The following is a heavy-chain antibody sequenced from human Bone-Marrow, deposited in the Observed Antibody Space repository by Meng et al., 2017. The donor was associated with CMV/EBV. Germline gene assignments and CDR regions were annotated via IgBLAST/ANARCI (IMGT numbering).Heavy chain of an antibody. V-gene: IGHV3-73*01. D-gene: IGHD3/OR15-3a*01. J-gene: IGHJ4*02. CDR3: TRPGTGGY. CDR2: IRSKANSYAT. CDR1: GFTFSGSA. Sequence: ETLSLTCAASGFTFSGSAMHWVRQASGKGLEWVGRIRSKANSYATAYAASVKGRFTISRDDSKNTAYLQMNSLKTEDTAVYYCTRPGTGGYWGQGTLVTVSS.